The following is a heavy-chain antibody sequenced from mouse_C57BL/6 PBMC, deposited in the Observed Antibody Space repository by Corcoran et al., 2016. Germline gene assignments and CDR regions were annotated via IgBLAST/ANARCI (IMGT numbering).Heavy chain of an antibody. J-gene: IGHJ4*01. D-gene: IGHD1-1*01. CDR2: IFPGSGST. CDR1: GYTFTDYY. CDR3: ARSGITTDYYYAMDY. V-gene: IGHV1-75*01. Sequence: QVQLQQSGPELVKPGASVKISCKASGYTFTDYYINWVKQRPGQGLEWIGWIFPGSGSTYYIEKFKGKATLTVDKSSSTAYMLLSSLTSEDSAVYFCARSGITTDYYYAMDYWGQGTSVTVSS.